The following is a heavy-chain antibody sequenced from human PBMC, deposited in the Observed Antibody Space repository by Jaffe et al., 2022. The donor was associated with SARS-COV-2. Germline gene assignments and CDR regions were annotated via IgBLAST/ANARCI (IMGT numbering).Heavy chain of an antibody. CDR2: IRQDGSDK. J-gene: IGHJ3*02. V-gene: IGHV3-7*03. CDR3: VRVLLDTTTFDM. D-gene: IGHD1-1*01. CDR1: GFNFRSYR. Sequence: EVQLVESGGGLVQPGGSLRLSCAASGFNFRSYRMSWVRQAPGKGLQWVANIRQDGSDKYYVDSVKGRFTISRDNAKNSLYLQMNNLRAEDTAVYFCVRVLLDTTTFDMWGQGTMVTISS.